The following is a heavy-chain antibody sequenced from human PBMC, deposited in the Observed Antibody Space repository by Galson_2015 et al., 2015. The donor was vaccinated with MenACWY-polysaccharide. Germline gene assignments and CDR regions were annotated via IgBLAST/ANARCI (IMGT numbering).Heavy chain of an antibody. CDR2: MNPNSGNT. J-gene: IGHJ4*02. V-gene: IGHV1-8*01. Sequence: SVKVSCKASGYTFTSYDINWVRQATGQGLEWMGWMNPNSGNTGYAQKFQGRVTMTRNTSISTAYMELSNLTSEDTAVYYCASTKAGTHYFDYWGQGTLVTVSS. CDR1: GYTFTSYD. CDR3: ASTKAGTHYFDY. D-gene: IGHD6-19*01.